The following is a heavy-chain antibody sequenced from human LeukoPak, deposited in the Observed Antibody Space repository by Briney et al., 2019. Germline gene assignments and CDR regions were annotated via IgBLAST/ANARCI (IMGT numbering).Heavy chain of an antibody. V-gene: IGHV4-4*07. D-gene: IGHD6-6*01. CDR2: IYTSGST. CDR1: GGSISSYY. Sequence: SETLSLTCTVSGGSISSYYWSWIRKPAGKGLQWIGRIYTSGSTNYNPSLKSRVTMSVDTSKNQFSLKLSSVTAADTAVYYCARGASAARNTVFDYWGQGTLVTVSS. CDR3: ARGASAARNTVFDY. J-gene: IGHJ4*02.